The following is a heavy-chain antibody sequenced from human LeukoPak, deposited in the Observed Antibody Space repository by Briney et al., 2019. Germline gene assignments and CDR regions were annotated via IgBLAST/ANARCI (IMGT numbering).Heavy chain of an antibody. V-gene: IGHV3-23*01. CDR1: GFTFSSYA. D-gene: IGHD3-16*02. CDR3: AAPSAVIDY. CDR2: ISGSGGST. J-gene: IGHJ4*02. Sequence: PGGSLRLSYAASGFTFSSYAMSWVRQAPGKGLEWVSAISGSGGSTYYADSVKGRFTISRDNSKNTLYLQMSSLRAEDTAVYYCAAPSAVIDYWGQGTLVTVSS.